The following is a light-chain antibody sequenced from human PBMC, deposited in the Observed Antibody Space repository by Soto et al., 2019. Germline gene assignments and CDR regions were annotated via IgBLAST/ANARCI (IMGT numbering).Light chain of an antibody. CDR3: QQYGGSPRT. Sequence: EIVLTQSPGTLSLSPGERATLSCRASQSVSNSYLAWYQQKPGQAPRLLIYGSSSRATGIPDRFSGSGSGTDFTLTISTLEPEDFAVYYCQQYGGSPRTFGQGNTVEIK. V-gene: IGKV3-20*01. J-gene: IGKJ1*01. CDR2: GSS. CDR1: QSVSNSY.